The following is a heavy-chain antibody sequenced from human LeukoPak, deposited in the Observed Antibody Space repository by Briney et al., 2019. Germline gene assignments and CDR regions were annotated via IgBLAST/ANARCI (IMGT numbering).Heavy chain of an antibody. J-gene: IGHJ6*03. D-gene: IGHD3-10*01. CDR3: AKDGVWIGEKKANMDV. CDR1: GFTFSSYS. V-gene: IGHV3-48*04. Sequence: PGGSLRLSCAASGFTFSSYSMNWVRQAPGKGLEWVSYISSSGSTIYYADSVKGRFTISRDNAKNSLYLQMNSLRAEDTAVYYCAKDGVWIGEKKANMDVWGKGTTVSISS. CDR2: ISSSGSTI.